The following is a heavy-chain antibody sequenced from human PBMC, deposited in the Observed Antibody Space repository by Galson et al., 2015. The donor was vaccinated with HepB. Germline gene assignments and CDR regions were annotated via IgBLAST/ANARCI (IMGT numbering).Heavy chain of an antibody. CDR3: ARDGAYCGGDCVFPDAFDI. V-gene: IGHV1-18*01. CDR1: GYTFTSYG. Sequence: SVKVSCKASGYTFTSYGISWVRQAPGQGLEWMGWISAYNGNTNYAQKLQGRVTMTTDTSTSTAYMELRSLRSDDTAVYYCARDGAYCGGDCVFPDAFDIWGQGTMVTVSS. J-gene: IGHJ3*02. D-gene: IGHD2-21*01. CDR2: ISAYNGNT.